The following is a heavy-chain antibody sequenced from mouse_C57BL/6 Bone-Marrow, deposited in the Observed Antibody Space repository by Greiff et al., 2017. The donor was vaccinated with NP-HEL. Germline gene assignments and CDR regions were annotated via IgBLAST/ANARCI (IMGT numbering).Heavy chain of an antibody. D-gene: IGHD4-1*01. J-gene: IGHJ2*01. CDR1: GFTFSSYA. CDR3: ARKRANWGLFDY. Sequence: EVTLVESGGGLVKPGGSLKLSCAASGFTFSSYAMSWVRQTPEKRLEWVATISDGGSYTYYPDNVKGRFTISRDNAKNNLYLQMSHLKSEDTAMYYCARKRANWGLFDYWGKGTTLTGSS. V-gene: IGHV5-4*03. CDR2: ISDGGSYT.